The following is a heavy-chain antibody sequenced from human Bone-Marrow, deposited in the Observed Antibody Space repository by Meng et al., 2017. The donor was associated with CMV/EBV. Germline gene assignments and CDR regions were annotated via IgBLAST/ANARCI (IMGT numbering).Heavy chain of an antibody. V-gene: IGHV3-15*01. J-gene: IGHJ3*02. CDR1: GFTVNTNY. CDR2: IKSKTDGGTT. D-gene: IGHD1-26*01. CDR3: TTKNSGSYSDAFDI. Sequence: GGSLKISCAASGFTVNTNYMNWVRQAPGKGLEWVGRIKSKTDGGTTDYAAPVKGRFTISRDDSKNTLYLQMNSLKTEDTAVYYCTTKNSGSYSDAFDIWGQGTMVTVSS.